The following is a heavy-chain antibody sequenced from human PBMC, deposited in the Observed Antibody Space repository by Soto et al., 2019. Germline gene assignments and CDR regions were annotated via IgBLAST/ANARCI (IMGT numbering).Heavy chain of an antibody. Sequence: EVQLLESGGGLVQPGGSLRLSCATSEFTFNIYSMSWVRQAPGKGLEWVSTIGASGGNINYADSVKGRFTISRGNSKNTVYLQMNSLRVEDTAVYFCARGGYSTYFDYWGQGTLVAVSS. CDR2: IGASGGNI. J-gene: IGHJ4*02. CDR3: ARGGYSTYFDY. V-gene: IGHV3-23*01. D-gene: IGHD5-12*01. CDR1: EFTFNIYS.